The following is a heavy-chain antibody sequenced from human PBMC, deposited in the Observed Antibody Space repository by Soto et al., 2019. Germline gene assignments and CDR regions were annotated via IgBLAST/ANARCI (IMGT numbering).Heavy chain of an antibody. V-gene: IGHV2-5*02. CDR2: IYWDDDK. J-gene: IGHJ4*02. CDR3: LHIRSPRILHY. D-gene: IGHD1-26*01. CDR1: GFSLSTSGVG. Sequence: QITLKESGPTLVKPTQTLTLTCTFSGFSLSTSGVGVGWIRQPPGKALEWLAFIYWDDDKRYSPSLKTRLTITKDTSKNQVVLIMTHMDPIYISSYYCLHIRSPRILHYWGQGSLVTVSS.